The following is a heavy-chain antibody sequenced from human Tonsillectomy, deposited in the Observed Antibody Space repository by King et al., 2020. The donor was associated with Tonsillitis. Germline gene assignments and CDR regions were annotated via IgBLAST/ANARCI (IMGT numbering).Heavy chain of an antibody. CDR1: GFSFSTYS. J-gene: IGHJ4*02. CDR2: ISSGSTFI. Sequence: VQLVESGGGLVQPGGSLRLSCAASGFSFSTYSMNWVRQAPGKALEWVSYISSGSTFIYYADFVKGRFTISRDNAKNSLYLQMNSLRAEDTAMYFCARDIEYYYGSGSYLPPDYWGQGTLVTVSS. CDR3: ARDIEYYYGSGSYLPPDY. D-gene: IGHD3-10*01. V-gene: IGHV3-48*01.